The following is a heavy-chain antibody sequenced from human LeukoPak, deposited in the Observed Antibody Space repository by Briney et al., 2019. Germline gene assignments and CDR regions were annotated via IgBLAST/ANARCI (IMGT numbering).Heavy chain of an antibody. J-gene: IGHJ4*02. Sequence: GGSLRLSCAASGFTFSDTWMHWVRQAPGEGLVWVSRIRSDGSDTRYAESVKGRFTISRDNAKNTLYLQMNSLRAEDTAVYYCARHGRTRSFGEVIVTRAPYFDYWGQGTLVTVSS. CDR3: ARHGRTRSFGEVIVTRAPYFDY. V-gene: IGHV3-74*01. CDR1: GFTFSDTW. CDR2: IRSDGSDT. D-gene: IGHD3-16*02.